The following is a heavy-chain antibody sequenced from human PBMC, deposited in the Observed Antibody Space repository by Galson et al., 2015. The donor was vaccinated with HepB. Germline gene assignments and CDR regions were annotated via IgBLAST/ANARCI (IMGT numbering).Heavy chain of an antibody. Sequence: SLRLSCAASGFTFSSYAMSWVRQAPGKGLEWVSAISGSGGSTYYADSVKGRFTISRDNSKNTLYLQMNSLRAEDTAVYYCAKDAAYYDFWSGYYNYYYGMDVWGQGTRSPSP. J-gene: IGHJ6*02. V-gene: IGHV3-23*01. CDR1: GFTFSSYA. CDR2: ISGSGGST. CDR3: AKDAAYYDFWSGYYNYYYGMDV. D-gene: IGHD3-3*01.